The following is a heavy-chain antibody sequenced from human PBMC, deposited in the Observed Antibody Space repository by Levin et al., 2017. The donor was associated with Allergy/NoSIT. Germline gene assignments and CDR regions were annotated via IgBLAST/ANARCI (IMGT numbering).Heavy chain of an antibody. CDR2: IKQDGSEK. CDR3: ARADYEFWSGYYN. CDR1: GFTFSSYW. Sequence: GESLKISCAASGFTFSSYWMSWVRQAPGKGLEWVANIKQDGSEKYYVDSVKGRFTISRDNAKNSLYLQMNSLRAEDTAVYYCARADYEFWSGYYNWGQGTLVTVSS. J-gene: IGHJ4*02. D-gene: IGHD3-3*01. V-gene: IGHV3-7*01.